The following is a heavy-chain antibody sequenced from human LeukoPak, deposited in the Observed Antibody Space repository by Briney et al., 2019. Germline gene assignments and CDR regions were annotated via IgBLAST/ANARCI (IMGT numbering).Heavy chain of an antibody. CDR1: GFTLSSYA. J-gene: IGHJ4*02. CDR2: IGRNGGDI. CDR3: AKYAPPTTVVTRFFDY. Sequence: PGGSLRLSCAASGFTLSSYAMTWVRQAPGKGLEWVSVIGRNGGDIQYADSVKGRFTISRDNSKNTLYLQMNSLRAEDTAVYYCAKYAPPTTVVTRFFDYWGQGTLVTVSS. V-gene: IGHV3-23*01. D-gene: IGHD4-23*01.